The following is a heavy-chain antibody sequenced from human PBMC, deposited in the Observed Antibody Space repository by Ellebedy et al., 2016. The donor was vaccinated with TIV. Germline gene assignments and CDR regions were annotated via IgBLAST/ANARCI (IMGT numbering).Heavy chain of an antibody. J-gene: IGHJ4*02. D-gene: IGHD2-2*01. CDR3: AKTRGPVALTPFDY. CDR1: GYSFTGYY. V-gene: IGHV1-2*02. CDR2: INPNSGGT. Sequence: ASVKVSCKASGYSFTGYYMHWVRQAPGQGLEWMGWINPNSGGTNYAQKFQGRVTMTRDKSISTAYMELSRLRSDDTAVYYCAKTRGPVALTPFDYWGQGTLVTVSS.